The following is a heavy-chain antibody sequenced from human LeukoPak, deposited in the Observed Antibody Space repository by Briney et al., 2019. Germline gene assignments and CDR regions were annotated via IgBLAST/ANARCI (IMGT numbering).Heavy chain of an antibody. J-gene: IGHJ5*01. V-gene: IGHV3-23*01. CDR2: ISGRGSDR. CDR3: AKGVDNTGRLRWFDS. Sequence: GGSLRLSCAASGFAFSNYALTWVRQTPGKGLEWVSTISGRGSDRFYADAVKGRFTISRDNSKNTMYLQMNSPRIEDTAFYYCAKGVDNTGRLRWFDSWGQGTLVTVSS. D-gene: IGHD1-1*01. CDR1: GFAFSNYA.